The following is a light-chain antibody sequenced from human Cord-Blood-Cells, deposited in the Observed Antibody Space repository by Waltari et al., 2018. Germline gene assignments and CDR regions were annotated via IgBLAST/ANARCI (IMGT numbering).Light chain of an antibody. J-gene: IGLJ1*01. V-gene: IGLV3-1*01. CDR2: QDS. CDR3: QAWDSSTAGV. CDR1: KLGDKY. Sequence: SYELTQQPSVSVSPGQTASITCSGDKLGDKYACWYQQKPGQSPVLVIYQDSKRPSGIPERFSGSNSGNTATLTISGTQAMDEADYYCQAWDSSTAGVFGTGTKVTVL.